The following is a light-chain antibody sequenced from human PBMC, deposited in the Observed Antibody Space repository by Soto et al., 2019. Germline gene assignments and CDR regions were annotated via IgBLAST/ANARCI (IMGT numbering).Light chain of an antibody. CDR3: SSYTSISTYV. Sequence: QSALTQPASVSGSPGQSITISCTGTSSDVGGYVFVSWYQHHPGKAPRLMIYDVSHRPSGVSDRFSASKSGNTASLTISGLLAEDEADYYCSSYTSISTYVFGTGTKLTVL. J-gene: IGLJ1*01. V-gene: IGLV2-14*03. CDR2: DVS. CDR1: SSDVGGYVF.